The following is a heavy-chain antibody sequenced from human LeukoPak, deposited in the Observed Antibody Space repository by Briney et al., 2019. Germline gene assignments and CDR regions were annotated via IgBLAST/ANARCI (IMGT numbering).Heavy chain of an antibody. CDR1: GGSFSGYY. V-gene: IGHV4-34*01. D-gene: IGHD3-16*02. CDR2: INHSGST. J-gene: IGHJ6*03. CDR3: ARGRSSSYYYYYMDV. Sequence: SETLSLTCAVYGGSFSGYYWSWIRQPPGKGPEWIGEINHSGSTNYNPSLKSRVTISVDTSKNQFSLKLSSVTAADTAVHYCARGRSSSYYYYYMDVWGKGTTVAVSS.